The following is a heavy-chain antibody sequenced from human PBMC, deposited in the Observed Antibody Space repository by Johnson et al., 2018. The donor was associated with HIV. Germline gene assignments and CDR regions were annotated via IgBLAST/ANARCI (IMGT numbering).Heavy chain of an antibody. J-gene: IGHJ3*02. V-gene: IGHV3-30*14. CDR2: ISYDGSNK. Sequence: VQLVESGGGLIQPGGSLRLSCAASGFTFSSYAMHWVRQAPGKGLEWVAVISYDGSNKYYADSEKGRFTISRDNSKNTLYLQMGSLRAEDTAVYYCARGRITMVQGVIFCAFDIWGQGTMVTVSS. CDR3: ARGRITMVQGVIFCAFDI. D-gene: IGHD3-10*01. CDR1: GFTFSSYA.